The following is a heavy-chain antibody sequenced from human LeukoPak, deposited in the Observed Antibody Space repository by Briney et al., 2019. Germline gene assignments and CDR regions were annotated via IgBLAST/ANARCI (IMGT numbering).Heavy chain of an antibody. J-gene: IGHJ4*02. V-gene: IGHV3-49*03. CDR2: IRSKAYGGTT. CDR3: TRVLQQWLDPRDFDY. CDR1: RFTFSNSA. D-gene: IGHD6-19*01. Sequence: PGGSLRLSCAASRFTFSNSAMSWFRQAPGKGLEWVGFIRSKAYGGTTEYAASVKGRFTISRDDSKSIAYLQMNSLKTEDTAVYYCTRVLQQWLDPRDFDYWGQGTLVTVSS.